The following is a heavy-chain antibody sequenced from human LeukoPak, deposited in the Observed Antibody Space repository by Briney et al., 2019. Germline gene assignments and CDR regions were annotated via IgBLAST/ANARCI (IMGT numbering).Heavy chain of an antibody. J-gene: IGHJ4*02. CDR3: ARQVPTTVTTGPFDY. CDR1: GFTFSSYA. D-gene: IGHD4-4*01. CDR2: ISYDGSNK. Sequence: GGSLRLSCAASGFTFSSYAMHWVRQPPGKGLEWVAVISYDGSNKYYADSVKGRFTIARDNSKNTLYLQMNSLRAEDTAVYYCARQVPTTVTTGPFDYWGQGTLVTVSS. V-gene: IGHV3-30-3*01.